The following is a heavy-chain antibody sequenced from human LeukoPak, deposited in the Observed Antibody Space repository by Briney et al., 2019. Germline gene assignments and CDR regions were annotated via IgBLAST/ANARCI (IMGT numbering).Heavy chain of an antibody. CDR2: INPSGGST. D-gene: IGHD3-3*01. Sequence: ASVKVSCKASGYTFTSYYMHWVRQAPGQGLEWMGIINPSGGSTSYAQKFQGRVTMTRDMSTSTVYMELSSLRSEDTAVYYCARGLGGYDFWSGYYNSPDYWGQGTLVTVSS. V-gene: IGHV1-46*01. CDR1: GYTFTSYY. CDR3: ARGLGGYDFWSGYYNSPDY. J-gene: IGHJ4*02.